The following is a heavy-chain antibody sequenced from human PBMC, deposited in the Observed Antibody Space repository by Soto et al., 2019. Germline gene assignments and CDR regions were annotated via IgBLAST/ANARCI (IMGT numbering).Heavy chain of an antibody. CDR2: IYYSGST. Sequence: PSETLSLTCTVSSGSISSYYWSWIRQPPGKGLEWIGYIYYSGSTNYNPSLKSRVTISVDTSKNQFTLKLSSVTAADTAVYYCARVGGGYDYYYYGMDVWGQGTTVTVSS. CDR1: SGSISSYY. V-gene: IGHV4-59*01. CDR3: ARVGGGYDYYYYGMDV. D-gene: IGHD5-12*01. J-gene: IGHJ6*02.